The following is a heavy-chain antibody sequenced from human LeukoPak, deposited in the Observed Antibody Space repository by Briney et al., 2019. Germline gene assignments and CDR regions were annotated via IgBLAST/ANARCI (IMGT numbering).Heavy chain of an antibody. V-gene: IGHV3-9*01. CDR2: ISWNSNTR. D-gene: IGHD3-3*01. CDR1: GFMFGDYG. Sequence: GGSLRLSCVASGFMFGDYGMHWVRHVPGKGLEWVSGISWNSNTRVYAESVKGRFTISRDNAKHSLDLQMISLRAEDTALYYCVKDADFWSGLDCWGQGTLVTVSS. CDR3: VKDADFWSGLDC. J-gene: IGHJ4*02.